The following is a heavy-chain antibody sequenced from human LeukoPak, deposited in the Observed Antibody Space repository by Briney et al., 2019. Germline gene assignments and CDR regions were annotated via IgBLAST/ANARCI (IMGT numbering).Heavy chain of an antibody. J-gene: IGHJ3*02. CDR3: ARPSIAPGPFDI. CDR2: IYTSGST. Sequence: SETLSLTCTVSGGSISSYYWSWIRQPAGKGLEWIGRIYTSGSTNYNPCLKSRVTMSVDTSKNQFSLKLSSVTAADTAVYYCARPSIAPGPFDIWGQGTIVTVSS. CDR1: GGSISSYY. V-gene: IGHV4-4*07.